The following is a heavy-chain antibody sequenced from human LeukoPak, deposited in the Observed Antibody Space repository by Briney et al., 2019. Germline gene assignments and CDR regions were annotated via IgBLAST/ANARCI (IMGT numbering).Heavy chain of an antibody. Sequence: TSETLSLTCAVYGGSSSGYYWSWIRQPPGKGLEWIGEINHSGSTNYNPSLKSRVTISVDTSKNQFSLKLSSVTAADTAVYYCARGRLPYRWGQGTLVTVSS. CDR3: ARGRLPYR. J-gene: IGHJ4*02. CDR2: INHSGST. D-gene: IGHD4-4*01. CDR1: GGSSSGYY. V-gene: IGHV4-34*01.